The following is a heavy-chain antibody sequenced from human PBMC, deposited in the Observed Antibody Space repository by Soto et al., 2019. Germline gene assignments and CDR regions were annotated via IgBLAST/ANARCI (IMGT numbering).Heavy chain of an antibody. CDR1: GFTFSSYA. V-gene: IGHV3-23*01. Sequence: GSLRLSCAASGFTFSSYAMSWVRQAPGKGLEWVSAISGSGGSTYYADSVKGRFTISRDNSKNTLYLQMNSLRAEDTAVYYCVKDSLQRWAFDYWGQGTLVTVSS. J-gene: IGHJ4*02. CDR2: ISGSGGST. CDR3: VKDSLQRWAFDY. D-gene: IGHD1-26*01.